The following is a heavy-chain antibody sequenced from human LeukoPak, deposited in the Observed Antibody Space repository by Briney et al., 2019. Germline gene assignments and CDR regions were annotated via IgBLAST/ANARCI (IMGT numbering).Heavy chain of an antibody. D-gene: IGHD1/OR15-1a*01. Sequence: SETLSLTCAVYGGSFSGYYWSWIRQPPGKGLEWIGEINHSGSTNYNPSLKSRVTISVDTSKNQFSLKLSSVTAADTAVYYCARRPPYSRNKFDYWGQGTLVTVSS. V-gene: IGHV4-34*01. CDR2: INHSGST. CDR3: ARRPPYSRNKFDY. CDR1: GGSFSGYY. J-gene: IGHJ4*02.